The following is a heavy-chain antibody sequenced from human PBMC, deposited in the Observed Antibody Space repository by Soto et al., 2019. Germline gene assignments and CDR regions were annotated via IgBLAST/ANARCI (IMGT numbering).Heavy chain of an antibody. D-gene: IGHD4-4*01. CDR2: IFYSWST. CDR1: GGSISSSSYY. CDR3: ARKSRYSNPDAFDI. V-gene: IGHV4-39*01. J-gene: IGHJ3*02. Sequence: SXTLALSCPVSGGSISSSSYYWGWIRQPPGKGLEWIGSIFYSWSTYYNPSLKSRVTISVDTSKNQFSLKLSSVTAADTAVYYCARKSRYSNPDAFDIWGQGTMVTVSS.